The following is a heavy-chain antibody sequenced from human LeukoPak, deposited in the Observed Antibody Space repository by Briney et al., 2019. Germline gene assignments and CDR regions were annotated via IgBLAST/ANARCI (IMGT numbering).Heavy chain of an antibody. D-gene: IGHD6-19*01. Sequence: SETLSLTCIVSGYSITSGYFWDWIRQPPGMGLEWIGTIYYDGRTFYNPSLKSRVTISSDTSRNQFSLKVRSVTAADTAVYYCATGYSNGWTSDFDYWGQGARVTVSS. CDR1: GYSITSGYF. J-gene: IGHJ4*02. CDR3: ATGYSNGWTSDFDY. CDR2: IYYDGRT. V-gene: IGHV4-38-2*02.